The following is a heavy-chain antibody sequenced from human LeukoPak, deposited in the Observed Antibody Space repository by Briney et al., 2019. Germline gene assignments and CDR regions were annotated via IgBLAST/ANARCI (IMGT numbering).Heavy chain of an antibody. V-gene: IGHV4-59*01. CDR2: IYYSGST. CDR1: GGSISSYY. J-gene: IGHJ3*02. Sequence: PSETLSLTCAVSGGSISSYYWSWIRQPPGKGLEWIGYIYYSGSTNYNPSLKSRVTISVDTSKNQFSLKLSSVTAADTAVYYCARDSYYDSSGYLAFDIWGQGTMVTVSS. D-gene: IGHD3-22*01. CDR3: ARDSYYDSSGYLAFDI.